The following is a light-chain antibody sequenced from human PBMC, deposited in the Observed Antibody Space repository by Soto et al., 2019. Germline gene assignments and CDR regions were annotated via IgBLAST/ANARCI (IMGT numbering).Light chain of an antibody. Sequence: LVLTQSPSASASLGASVTLTCTLSSGHSNYAIAWHQQQSEKGPRYLMKLNSDGSHSKGDGIPDRFSGSSSGAERYLTISSLQSEDEADYYCQTWGSGIVVFGGGTQLTVL. CDR3: QTWGSGIVV. J-gene: IGLJ2*01. CDR2: LNSDGSH. V-gene: IGLV4-69*01. CDR1: SGHSNYA.